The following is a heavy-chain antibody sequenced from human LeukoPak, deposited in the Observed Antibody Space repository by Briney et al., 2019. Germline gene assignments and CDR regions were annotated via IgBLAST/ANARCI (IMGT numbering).Heavy chain of an antibody. D-gene: IGHD4-17*01. J-gene: IGHJ4*02. Sequence: PSETLPLTCAVYGGSFSGYYWSWIRQPPGKGLEWIGEINHSGSTNYNPSLKSRGTISVDTSKNQFSLKLSSVTAADTAVYYCARGETTTVRGVDYWGQGTLVTVSS. CDR3: ARGETTTVRGVDY. CDR1: GGSFSGYY. CDR2: INHSGST. V-gene: IGHV4-34*01.